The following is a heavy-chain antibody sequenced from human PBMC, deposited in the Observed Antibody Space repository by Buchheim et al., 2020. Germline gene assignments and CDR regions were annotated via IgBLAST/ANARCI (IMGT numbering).Heavy chain of an antibody. CDR2: ISYDGSNK. CDR3: AKDPGGPHFDP. D-gene: IGHD3-10*01. V-gene: IGHV3-30-3*01. Sequence: QVQLVESGGGVVQPGRSLRLSCAASGFTFSSYAMHWVRQAPGKGLEWVAVISYDGSNKYYADSVKGRFTISRDNSKNTLYLQMNSLRAEDTAVYYCAKDPGGPHFDPWGQGTL. J-gene: IGHJ5*02. CDR1: GFTFSSYA.